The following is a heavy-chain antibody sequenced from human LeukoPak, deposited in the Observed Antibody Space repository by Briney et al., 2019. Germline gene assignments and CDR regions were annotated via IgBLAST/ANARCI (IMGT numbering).Heavy chain of an antibody. Sequence: GGSLRLSCAASGFTFSSYGMHWVRQAPGKGLEWVAAISNDGSNKYYAESVNGRFTTSRDNSKNTLYLLVNTLRGDDTAVYYCAKEMGSRSSLFYFDYWGQGTLLTVSS. V-gene: IGHV3-30*18. CDR1: GFTFSSYG. CDR2: ISNDGSNK. D-gene: IGHD3-10*01. J-gene: IGHJ4*02. CDR3: AKEMGSRSSLFYFDY.